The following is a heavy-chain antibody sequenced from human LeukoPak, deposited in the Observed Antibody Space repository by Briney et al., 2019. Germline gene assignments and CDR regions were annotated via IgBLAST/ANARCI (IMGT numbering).Heavy chain of an antibody. D-gene: IGHD3-10*01. J-gene: IGHJ4*02. V-gene: IGHV3-7*05. CDR3: AKDQLDSASPSLFDY. Sequence: PGGSLRLSCAASGFTFSSYWMSWVRQAPGKGLEWVANIKQDGSEKYYVDSVKGRFTISRDNAKNSLYLQMNSLRAEDTAVYYCAKDQLDSASPSLFDYWGQGTLVTVSS. CDR1: GFTFSSYW. CDR2: IKQDGSEK.